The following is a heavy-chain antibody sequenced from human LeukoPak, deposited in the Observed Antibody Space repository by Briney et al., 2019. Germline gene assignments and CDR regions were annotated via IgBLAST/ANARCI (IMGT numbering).Heavy chain of an antibody. J-gene: IGHJ4*02. V-gene: IGHV4-4*02. CDR1: GGSISSSNW. CDR3: ARDRLAVAGFDY. CDR2: IYHSGST. D-gene: IGHD6-19*01. Sequence: SETLSLTCAVSGGSISSSNWWSWVRQPPGKGLEWIGEIYHSGSTNYNPSLKSRVTVSVDKSKNQFSLKLSSVTAADTAVYYCARDRLAVAGFDYWGQGTLVTVSS.